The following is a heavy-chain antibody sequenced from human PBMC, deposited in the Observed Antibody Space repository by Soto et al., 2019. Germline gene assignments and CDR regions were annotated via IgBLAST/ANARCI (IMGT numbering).Heavy chain of an antibody. CDR2: ISYDGSNK. D-gene: IGHD2-21*02. Sequence: QVQLVESGGGVVQPGRSLRLSCAASGFTFSSYAMHWVRQAPGKGLEWVAVISYDGSNKYYADSVKGRFTISRDNSKNTLYLQITSLRAEETDVYYCARDRRWRQGFYYYGMDVWGQGPPVTVSS. CDR1: GFTFSSYA. CDR3: ARDRRWRQGFYYYGMDV. J-gene: IGHJ6*02. V-gene: IGHV3-30-3*01.